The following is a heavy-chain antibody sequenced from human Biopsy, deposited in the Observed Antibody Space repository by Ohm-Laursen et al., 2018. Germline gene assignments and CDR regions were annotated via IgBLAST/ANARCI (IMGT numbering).Heavy chain of an antibody. Sequence: SSVKVSCKAPGGTFSNYGVNWVRQAPGQGLEWMGWISAYNGHTKFARKFQDRVTMTTDTSTTTAYMDLRSLRSDDTAVYYCARDPHGEGRDYGSYFDYWGQGTLVTVSS. CDR1: GGTFSNYG. CDR3: ARDPHGEGRDYGSYFDY. CDR2: ISAYNGHT. V-gene: IGHV1-18*01. J-gene: IGHJ4*02. D-gene: IGHD4-17*01.